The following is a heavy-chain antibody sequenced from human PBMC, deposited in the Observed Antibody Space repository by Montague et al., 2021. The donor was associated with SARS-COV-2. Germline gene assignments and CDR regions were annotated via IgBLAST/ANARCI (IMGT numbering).Heavy chain of an antibody. CDR2: IYSSGSI. D-gene: IGHD3-16*01. Sequence: SETLSPTSNPSGGSIRNYYCRWIRQPSGKGLEWIGRIYSSGSINXNPSLKTRITLSVDTSKNQLSLRLNSVTAADTAVYYCARNPGEYYGMDVWGQGTTVTVSS. V-gene: IGHV4-4*07. J-gene: IGHJ6*02. CDR3: ARNPGEYYGMDV. CDR1: GGSIRNYY.